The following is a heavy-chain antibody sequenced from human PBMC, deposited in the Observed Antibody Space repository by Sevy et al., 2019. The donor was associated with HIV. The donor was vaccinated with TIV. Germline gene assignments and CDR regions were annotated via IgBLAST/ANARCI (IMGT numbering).Heavy chain of an antibody. CDR3: TRHLGSGPVASDY. V-gene: IGHV4-39*01. J-gene: IGHJ4*02. CDR1: GGSIYSSSFF. Sequence: SETLSLTCTVSGGSIYSSSFFWGWIRQSPGKGLEWIGSIYSSGTTYYNPSLKSRLSMSVNTSKNQLSLNLNSVTAADTAMYFCTRHLGSGPVASDYWGPGTLVTVSS. CDR2: IYSSGTT. D-gene: IGHD6-19*01.